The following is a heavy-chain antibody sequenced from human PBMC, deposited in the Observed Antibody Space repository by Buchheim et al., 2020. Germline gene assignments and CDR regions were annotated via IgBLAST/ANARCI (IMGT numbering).Heavy chain of an antibody. V-gene: IGHV4-59*01. Sequence: QVQLHESGPGLVKPSETLSLTCTVSGGSISSYYWSWIRQPPGKGLEWIGYFSHSGSTNYNPSLKSRVTISVDMSKNQFSLKLSSVTAADTAVYYCASGYHYEASGYWYYYAMDVWGQGTT. CDR2: FSHSGST. J-gene: IGHJ6*02. D-gene: IGHD3-3*01. CDR1: GGSISSYY. CDR3: ASGYHYEASGYWYYYAMDV.